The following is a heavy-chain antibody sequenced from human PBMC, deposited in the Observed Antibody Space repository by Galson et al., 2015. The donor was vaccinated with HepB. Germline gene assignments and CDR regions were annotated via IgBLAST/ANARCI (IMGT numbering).Heavy chain of an antibody. D-gene: IGHD6-13*01. Sequence: CAASGFTFSNFNMNWVRQAPGKGLAWVSSTTSTSSYVYYAGSVKGCFAISRDKAKTSLYLRMNSLRAEDTAVYYCVRSSGYSRTWYAGPADFDYWGQGILVTVSS. CDR1: GFTFSNFN. CDR2: TTSTSSYV. J-gene: IGHJ4*02. V-gene: IGHV3-21*01. CDR3: VRSSGYSRTWYAGPADFDY.